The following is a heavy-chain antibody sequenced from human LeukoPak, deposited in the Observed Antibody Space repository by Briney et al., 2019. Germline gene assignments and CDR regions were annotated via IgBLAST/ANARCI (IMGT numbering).Heavy chain of an antibody. CDR2: VYNSGDT. D-gene: IGHD5-18*01. Sequence: SETLSLTCTVSGGSTSSDYWSWIRQSPGKGLEWVGYVYNSGDTGKNPSLKSRVTILLDTSKNQCSLKLTSVTAADTAVYYCARQRDRGYSYGYFDYWGQGTLVTVSS. V-gene: IGHV4-59*08. CDR3: ARQRDRGYSYGYFDY. J-gene: IGHJ4*02. CDR1: GGSTSSDY.